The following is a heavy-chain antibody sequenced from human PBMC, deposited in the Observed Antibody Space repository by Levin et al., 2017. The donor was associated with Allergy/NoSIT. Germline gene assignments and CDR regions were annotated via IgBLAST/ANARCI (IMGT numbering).Heavy chain of an antibody. CDR3: ARVNTKGGNTFYFDY. D-gene: IGHD2-8*01. CDR2: ISGGGTTI. Sequence: GGSLRLSCVASGVAFSDYYMTWIRQAPGKGLEWLSYISGGGTTIFYSDSAKGRFTISRDNGNNSLYLQMNRLRDEDTAVYFCARVNTKGGNTFYFDYWGQGSLVTVSS. V-gene: IGHV3-11*01. J-gene: IGHJ4*02. CDR1: GVAFSDYY.